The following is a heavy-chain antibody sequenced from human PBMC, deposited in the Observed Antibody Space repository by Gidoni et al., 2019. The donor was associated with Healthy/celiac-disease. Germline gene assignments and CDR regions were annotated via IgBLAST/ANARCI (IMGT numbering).Heavy chain of an antibody. J-gene: IGHJ6*02. Sequence: QVQLVESGGGVVQPGRSRRLSCAASGFTFSSYGMHWVRQAPGKGLEWVAVIWYDGSNKYYADSVKGRFTISRDNSKNTLYLQMNSLRAEDTAVYYCARDRGTMSLYYYYGMDVWGQGTTVTVSS. CDR3: ARDRGTMSLYYYYGMDV. D-gene: IGHD1-1*01. CDR2: IWYDGSNK. CDR1: GFTFSSYG. V-gene: IGHV3-33*01.